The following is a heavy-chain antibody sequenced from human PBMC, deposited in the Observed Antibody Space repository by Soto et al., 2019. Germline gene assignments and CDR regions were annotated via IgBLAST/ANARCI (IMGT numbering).Heavy chain of an antibody. V-gene: IGHV4-61*01. D-gene: IGHD1-26*01. CDR3: ARASGSYTYYYYYGMDV. CDR2: IYYSGST. Sequence: ASETLSLTCTVSGGSVSSGSYYWSWIRQPPGKGLEWIGYIYYSGSTNHSPSLKSRVTISVDTSKNQFSLKLSSVTAADTAVYYCARASGSYTYYYYYGMDVWGQGTTVTVSS. J-gene: IGHJ6*02. CDR1: GGSVSSGSYY.